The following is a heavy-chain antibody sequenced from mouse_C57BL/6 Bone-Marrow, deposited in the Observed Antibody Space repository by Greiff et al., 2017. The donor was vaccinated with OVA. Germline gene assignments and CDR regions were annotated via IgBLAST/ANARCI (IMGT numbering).Heavy chain of an antibody. V-gene: IGHV5-17*01. CDR3: GKIYYDYEDAMDY. J-gene: IGHJ4*01. D-gene: IGHD2-4*01. Sequence: EVKVVESGGGLVKPGGSLKLSCAASGFTFSDYGMHWVRQAPEKGLEWVAYISSGSSTIYYADTVKGRFTISRDNAKNTLFLQMTSLRSEDTAMYYCGKIYYDYEDAMDYWGQGTSVTVSS. CDR2: ISSGSSTI. CDR1: GFTFSDYG.